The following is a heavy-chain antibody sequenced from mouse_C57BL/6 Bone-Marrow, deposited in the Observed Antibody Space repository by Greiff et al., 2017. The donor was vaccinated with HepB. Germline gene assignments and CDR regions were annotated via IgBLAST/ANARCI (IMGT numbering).Heavy chain of an antibody. V-gene: IGHV1-64*01. D-gene: IGHD2-2*01. CDR2: IHPNSGST. CDR1: GYTFTSYW. Sequence: QVQLQQSGAELVKPGASVKLSCKASGYTFTSYWMHWVKQRPGQGLEWIGMIHPNSGSTNYNEKIKSKATLTVDKSSSTAYMQLSSLTSEDAAVYYCARWVVTTAYWGQGTLVTVSA. CDR3: ARWVVTTAY. J-gene: IGHJ3*01.